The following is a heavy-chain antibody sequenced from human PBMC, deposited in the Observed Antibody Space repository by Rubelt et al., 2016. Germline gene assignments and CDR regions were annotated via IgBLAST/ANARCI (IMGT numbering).Heavy chain of an antibody. D-gene: IGHD4-17*01. J-gene: IGHJ5*02. CDR3: ASGGGYRDYDSMKWFDP. Sequence: QVQLQQWGAGLLKPSETLSLTCAVYGGSFSGYYWSWIRQPPGKGLEWIGYIYYGGSTNYNPPLESRVPMSVDTPRNPFPRTLTCVTVSDTAVDYCASGGGYRDYDSMKWFDPWGQGTLVTVSS. V-gene: IGHV4-34*11. CDR2: IYYGGST. CDR1: GGSFSGYY.